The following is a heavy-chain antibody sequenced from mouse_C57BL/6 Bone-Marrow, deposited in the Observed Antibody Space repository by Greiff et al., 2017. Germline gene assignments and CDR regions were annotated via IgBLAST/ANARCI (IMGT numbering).Heavy chain of an antibody. CDR1: GYTFTSYW. J-gene: IGHJ1*03. CDR2: IDPSDSYT. Sequence: QVQLQQSGAELVRPGTSVKLSCKASGYTFTSYWMHWVKQRPGQGLEWIGVIDPSDSYTNYNQKFKGKATLTVDTSSSTAYMQLSSLTSEDSAVYYCARSGRYYGSTWYFDVWGTGTTVTVSS. V-gene: IGHV1-59*01. D-gene: IGHD1-1*01. CDR3: ARSGRYYGSTWYFDV.